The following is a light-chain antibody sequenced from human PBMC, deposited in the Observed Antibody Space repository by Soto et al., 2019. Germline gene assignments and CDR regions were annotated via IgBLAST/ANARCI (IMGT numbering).Light chain of an antibody. CDR1: QSINSN. CDR2: GAA. CDR3: QQYNNWPFT. Sequence: ERVMTQSPATLSVSPGERATLSCRASQSINSNLAWYQQKPVQAPRLLIYGAATSATGIPARFSGSGSGTEFTLTIRSLQYEDFAVYYCQQYNNWPFTFGPGTTVDIK. J-gene: IGKJ3*01. V-gene: IGKV3-15*01.